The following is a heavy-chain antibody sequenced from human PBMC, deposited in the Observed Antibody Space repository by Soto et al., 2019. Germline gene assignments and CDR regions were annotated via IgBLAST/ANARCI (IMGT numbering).Heavy chain of an antibody. CDR3: ARHVRGAVTMKWFDP. CDR2: VEYGGST. Sequence: QLQESGPGLVKPSETLSLNSTVSGGPIISSNVYWGWIRQPPGKGLEWIGSVEYGGSTYDNPSLKSRVTLSADTSENQFSLKLTSVTAADPDIYYCARHVRGAVTMKWFDPWGHGTLGTVSS. J-gene: IGHJ5*02. V-gene: IGHV4-39*01. D-gene: IGHD4-17*01. CDR1: GGPIISSNVY.